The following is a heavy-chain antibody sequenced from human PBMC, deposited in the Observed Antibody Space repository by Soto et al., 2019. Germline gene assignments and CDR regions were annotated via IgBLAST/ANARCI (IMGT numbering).Heavy chain of an antibody. CDR2: IYHTGST. CDR3: AAKLGTTHYFDF. D-gene: IGHD7-27*01. Sequence: QVQLQESGPGLVQPSQTLSLTCSVSGDPVSSGSYYWTWVRQHPVKGLEWIGYIYHTGSTYYNPSLQSRLIMSIDTSKNQLSLHLYSVTAADTAVYFCAAKLGTTHYFDFWGQVSLVGVSS. J-gene: IGHJ4*02. CDR1: GDPVSSGSYY. V-gene: IGHV4-31*03.